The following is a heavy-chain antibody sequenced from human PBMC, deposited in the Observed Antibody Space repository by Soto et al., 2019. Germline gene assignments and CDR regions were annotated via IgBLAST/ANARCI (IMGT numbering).Heavy chain of an antibody. D-gene: IGHD7-27*01. CDR1: GFSLSTSGVG. CDR3: AHSLPPTWGPRGPFDY. V-gene: IGHV2-5*02. J-gene: IGHJ4*02. Sequence: QITLKESGPTLVKPTQTLTLTCTFSGFSLSTSGVGVGWIRQPPGKALEWLALIYWDDDKRYSPSLRSRLTIPKDPSKNRVALKMTNMDPVDTATYYCAHSLPPTWGPRGPFDYGGQGPLATVSS. CDR2: IYWDDDK.